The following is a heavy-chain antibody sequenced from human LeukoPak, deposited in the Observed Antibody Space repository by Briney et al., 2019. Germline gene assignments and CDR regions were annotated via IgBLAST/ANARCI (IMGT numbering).Heavy chain of an antibody. CDR2: VSSDGNST. CDR1: GFTSSSYW. CDR3: ARGATNTRALDY. J-gene: IGHJ4*02. D-gene: IGHD1/OR15-1a*01. Sequence: GGSLRLSCAASGFTSSSYWMHWVRQAPGKGLVWVSRVSSDGNSTNYADSVKGRFTISRDNTNNTLYLQMNSLRAEDTAVYYCARGATNTRALDYWGQGTLVTVSS. V-gene: IGHV3-74*01.